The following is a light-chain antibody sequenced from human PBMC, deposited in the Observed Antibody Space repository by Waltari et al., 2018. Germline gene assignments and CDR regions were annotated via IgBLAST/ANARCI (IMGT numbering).Light chain of an antibody. V-gene: IGLV8-61*01. CDR3: VLYLGSDNWM. CDR1: SDSVSFSHH. J-gene: IGLJ3*02. Sequence: QTLVTPEPSLSVSPGGTVTLTCALNSDSVSFSHHPTWYRQTPGQAPRTVIYTTNTRSSGVPDRFSGSIVGSKAALTITGAQADDESHYYCVLYLGSDNWMFGGGTKLTVL. CDR2: TTN.